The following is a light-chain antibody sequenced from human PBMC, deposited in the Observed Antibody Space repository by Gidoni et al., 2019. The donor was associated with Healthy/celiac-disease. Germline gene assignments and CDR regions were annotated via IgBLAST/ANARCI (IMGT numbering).Light chain of an antibody. CDR2: GKN. V-gene: IGLV3-19*01. Sequence: SELTQDPAVTVALGQTVRITCQGYILRGYYASWYQQKPGHAPVIFIYGKNHRPSGIPDRFSGSISGNTSSCTLTVAHAEYESYYYCNSRVSICNHVFCGGTKLPVL. CDR1: ILRGYY. J-gene: IGLJ2*01. CDR3: NSRVSICNHV.